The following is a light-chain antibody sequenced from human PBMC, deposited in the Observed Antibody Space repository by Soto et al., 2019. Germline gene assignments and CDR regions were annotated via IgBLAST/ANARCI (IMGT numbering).Light chain of an antibody. CDR1: QSVLYRSNNKNY. CDR2: WAS. J-gene: IGKJ4*01. V-gene: IGKV4-1*01. Sequence: DIVLTQSPDSLAVSLGERATINCKSSQSVLYRSNNKNYLAWYQQKPGQPPKLLIYWASTRESGVPDRFSGSGSGTDFTLTISALLAEDVAVYYCQQYYHTPLSFGGGTKVAIK. CDR3: QQYYHTPLS.